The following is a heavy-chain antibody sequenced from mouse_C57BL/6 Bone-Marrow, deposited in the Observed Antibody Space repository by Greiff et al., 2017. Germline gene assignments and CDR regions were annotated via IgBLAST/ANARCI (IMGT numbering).Heavy chain of an antibody. V-gene: IGHV14-4*01. CDR3: TPPTVVAFPRWYFEV. CDR1: GFNIKDDY. J-gene: IGHJ1*03. CDR2: IDPENGDT. Sequence: VQLQQSGAELVRPGASVKLSCTASGFNIKDDYMHWVKQRPEQGLEWIGWIDPENGDTDYASKFQGKATITADTSSNTAYLQLSSLTSEDTAFYYCTPPTVVAFPRWYFEVWGTGTTVTVTS. D-gene: IGHD1-1*01.